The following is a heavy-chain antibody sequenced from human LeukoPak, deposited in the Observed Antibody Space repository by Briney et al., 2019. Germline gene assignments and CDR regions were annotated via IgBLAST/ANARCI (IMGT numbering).Heavy chain of an antibody. CDR1: PLTFNSYS. J-gene: IGHJ4*02. CDR3: AIDYSPPHWSENSVYFDS. V-gene: IGHV3-21*01. CDR2: ITTSSRYI. D-gene: IGHD2/OR15-2a*01. Sequence: GGSLRLSCTASPLTFNSYSLIWVRQAPGKGLEWVSSITTSSRYIYYADSVKGRFTISRDNAKNSLYLQMNGLRVEDTAVYYCAIDYSPPHWSENSVYFDSWGQGTLVTVSS.